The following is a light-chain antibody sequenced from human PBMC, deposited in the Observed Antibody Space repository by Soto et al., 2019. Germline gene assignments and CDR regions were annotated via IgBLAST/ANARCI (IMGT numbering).Light chain of an antibody. CDR2: EVS. CDR3: CSYAGSSPV. J-gene: IGLJ3*02. CDR1: SSDVGSYNL. V-gene: IGLV2-23*02. Sequence: QSVLTQPASVAGSPGQAITISCTGTSSDVGSYNLVSWYQQHPGKAPKLMIYEVSKRPSGVSNRFSGSKSGNTASLTSSGLQAEDEADYYCCSYAGSSPVFGGGTKVTVL.